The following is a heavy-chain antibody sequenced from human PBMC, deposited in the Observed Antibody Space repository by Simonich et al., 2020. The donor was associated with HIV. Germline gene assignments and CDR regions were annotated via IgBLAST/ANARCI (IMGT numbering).Heavy chain of an antibody. CDR1: GYTFTDYY. CDR3: ATVGLRDGYNYY. V-gene: IGHV1-69-2*01. D-gene: IGHD1-1*01. J-gene: IGHJ4*02. CDR2: VYPKQDET. Sequence: EVQLVQSGAEVKKPGATVKISCRVFGYTFTDYYIHWVQQVPGKGLEWIGLVYPKQDETIYAEKFQGRLPITADTSPDIAYMELISLRSEDTAVYYCATVGLRDGYNYYWGQGTLITVSS.